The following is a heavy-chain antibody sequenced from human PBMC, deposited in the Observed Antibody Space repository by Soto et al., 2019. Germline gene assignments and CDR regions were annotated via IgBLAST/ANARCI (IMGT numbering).Heavy chain of an antibody. CDR2: ISYDGSNK. CDR3: AKDQQGYDILTGFVPGHLQHNWFDP. J-gene: IGHJ5*02. V-gene: IGHV3-30*18. D-gene: IGHD3-9*01. Sequence: PGGSLRLSCAASGFTFSSYGMHWVRQAPGKGLEWVAVISYDGSNKYYADSVKGRFTISRDNSKNTLYLQMNSLRAEDTAVYYCAKDQQGYDILTGFVPGHLQHNWFDPWGQGTLVTVSS. CDR1: GFTFSSYG.